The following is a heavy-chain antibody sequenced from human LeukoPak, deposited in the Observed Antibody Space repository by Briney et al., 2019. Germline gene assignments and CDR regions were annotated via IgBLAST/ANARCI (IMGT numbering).Heavy chain of an antibody. Sequence: ASVKVSCKASGYTFTGSYVHCVRHAPGQGLEWVGWINPHNGVTHYAQKFEGRVTMTRDTSISTVYMELSRLRSDDTAVYYCAREAAARGVIGLDYWGQGTLVTVPS. CDR3: AREAAARGVIGLDY. D-gene: IGHD3-10*01. CDR1: GYTFTGSY. J-gene: IGHJ4*02. V-gene: IGHV1-2*02. CDR2: INPHNGVT.